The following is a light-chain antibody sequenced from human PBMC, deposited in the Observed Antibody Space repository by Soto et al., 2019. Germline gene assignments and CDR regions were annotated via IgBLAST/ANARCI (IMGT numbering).Light chain of an antibody. V-gene: IGKV3-20*01. CDR1: QSVSSTY. CDR3: QQYGSSPVIT. J-gene: IGKJ5*01. Sequence: EIVLTQSPGTLSLSPGERATLSCRAIQSVSSTYLAWYQQKPGQAPRVLIYSASSRATGIPDRFSGSGSGTDFTLTISRLEPEDFAVYYCQQYGSSPVITFGQGTRLEIK. CDR2: SAS.